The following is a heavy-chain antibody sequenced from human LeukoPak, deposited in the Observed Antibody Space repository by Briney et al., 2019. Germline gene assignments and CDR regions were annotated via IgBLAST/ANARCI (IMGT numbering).Heavy chain of an antibody. D-gene: IGHD6-19*01. J-gene: IGHJ3*02. CDR2: MNPNSGNT. Sequence: ASVKVSCKASGYTFTSYDINWVRQATGQGLEWMGWMNPNSGNTGYAQKFQGRVTMTEDTSTDTAYMELSSLRSEDTAVYYCATSIAVAVTGEAGAFDIWGQGTMVTVSS. CDR1: GYTFTSYD. V-gene: IGHV1-8*01. CDR3: ATSIAVAVTGEAGAFDI.